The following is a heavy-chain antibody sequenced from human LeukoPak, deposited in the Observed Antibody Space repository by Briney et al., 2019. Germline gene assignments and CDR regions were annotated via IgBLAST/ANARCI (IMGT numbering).Heavy chain of an antibody. V-gene: IGHV3-43*01. CDR1: GFTFSRYT. CDR2: ISWDGGST. Sequence: GGSLRLSCAASGFTFSRYTMHWVRQAPGKGLEWVSLISWDGGSTYYADSVKGRFTISRDNAKNSLYLHMNSLRAEDTAVYYCARDYGGSSPFDYWGQGTLVTVSS. CDR3: ARDYGGSSPFDY. D-gene: IGHD4-23*01. J-gene: IGHJ4*02.